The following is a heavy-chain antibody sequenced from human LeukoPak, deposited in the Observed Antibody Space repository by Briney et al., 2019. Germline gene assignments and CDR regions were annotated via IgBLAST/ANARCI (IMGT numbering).Heavy chain of an antibody. CDR1: GDSINNYY. CDR2: IYYSGST. CDR3: ARGGYYGSGNDFRFDP. Sequence: SETLSLTCTVSGDSINNYYWSWIRQPPGKGLEWIGYIYYSGSTNYKPSLKGRVTISVDTSKNQFSLKLSSVTAADTAVYYCARGGYYGSGNDFRFDPWGQGTLVTVSS. V-gene: IGHV4-59*01. D-gene: IGHD3-10*01. J-gene: IGHJ5*02.